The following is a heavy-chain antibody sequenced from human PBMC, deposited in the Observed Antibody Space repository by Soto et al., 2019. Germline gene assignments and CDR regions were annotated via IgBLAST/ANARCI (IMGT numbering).Heavy chain of an antibody. J-gene: IGHJ5*02. Sequence: QITLKESGPTLVKPTQTLTLTRTFSGFSLSTSGVGVGWIRQPPGKALEWLALIYWDDDKRYSPSLKSRLTITKDTSKNQVVLTMTNMDPVDTATYYCAHIRSIAAAFNWFDPWGQGTLVTVSS. CDR3: AHIRSIAAAFNWFDP. V-gene: IGHV2-5*02. CDR1: GFSLSTSGVG. D-gene: IGHD6-13*01. CDR2: IYWDDDK.